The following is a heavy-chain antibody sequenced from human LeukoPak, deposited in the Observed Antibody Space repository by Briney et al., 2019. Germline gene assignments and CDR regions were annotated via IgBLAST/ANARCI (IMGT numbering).Heavy chain of an antibody. D-gene: IGHD2-2*01. CDR3: ARVPFVVVPAAIDY. CDR1: GFTLSSYA. Sequence: GGSLRLSCAAPGFTLSSYAMHWVRQAPGKGLEWVAVISYDGSNKYYADSVKGRFTISRDNSKNTLYLQMNSLRAEDTAVYYCARVPFVVVPAAIDYWGQGTLVTVSS. J-gene: IGHJ4*02. V-gene: IGHV3-30*04. CDR2: ISYDGSNK.